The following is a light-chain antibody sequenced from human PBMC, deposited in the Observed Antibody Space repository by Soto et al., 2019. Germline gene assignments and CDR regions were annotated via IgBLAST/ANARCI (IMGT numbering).Light chain of an antibody. CDR1: QSVSSS. J-gene: IGKJ4*01. CDR2: DAS. CDR3: QQYSNWPLT. V-gene: IGKV3-15*01. Sequence: ETVMTQSPATLSVPPGERATLSCRASQSVSSSLAWYQQKPGQAPRLLIYDASTRATDVPARFSGSGSGTEFTLTVSILQSEDSAVYHCQQYSNWPLTFGGGTKVEIK.